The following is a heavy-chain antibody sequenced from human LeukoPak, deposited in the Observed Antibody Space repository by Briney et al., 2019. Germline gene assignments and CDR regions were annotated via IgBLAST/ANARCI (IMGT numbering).Heavy chain of an antibody. D-gene: IGHD3-3*01. CDR3: TRDWDFWSGHQYDY. Sequence: ASVKVSCKAAGGTFSNYGHAISWVRQAPGQGLEWMGWVSAYNGNTNYGEKFQGRVTMTTDTSTSTAYMELRSLRSDDTAVYYCTRDWDFWSGHQYDYWGQGTLVTVSS. V-gene: IGHV1-18*01. CDR2: VSAYNGNT. J-gene: IGHJ4*02. CDR1: GGTFSNYG.